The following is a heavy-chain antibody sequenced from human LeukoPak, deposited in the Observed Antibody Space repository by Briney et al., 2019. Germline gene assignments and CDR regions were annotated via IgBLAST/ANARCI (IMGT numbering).Heavy chain of an antibody. CDR2: ISAYNGIT. D-gene: IGHD3-10*01. Sequence: ASVKVSCKASGYTFTSYDINWVRQAPGQGLEWMGWISAYNGITNSAQKLQGRVTMTTDTSASTAYMELRSLTSDDTAVYYCARDTYGSGRYDYWGQGTLVTVSS. V-gene: IGHV1-18*01. CDR1: GYTFTSYD. CDR3: ARDTYGSGRYDY. J-gene: IGHJ4*02.